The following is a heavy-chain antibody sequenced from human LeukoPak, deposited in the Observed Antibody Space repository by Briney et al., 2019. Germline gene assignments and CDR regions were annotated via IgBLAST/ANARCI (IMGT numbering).Heavy chain of an antibody. J-gene: IGHJ3*02. Sequence: PSETLSLTCTVSNGSISNYFWSWIRQPPGKGLEWIGYVHHSGTANYNPSLVSRVNISIDTSEYRLSLKLSSVTAADTALYYCASLGGYYESSSYSQLDAFDIWGQGTVVTLSS. V-gene: IGHV4-59*01. CDR2: VHHSGTA. D-gene: IGHD3-22*01. CDR3: ASLGGYYESSSYSQLDAFDI. CDR1: NGSISNYF.